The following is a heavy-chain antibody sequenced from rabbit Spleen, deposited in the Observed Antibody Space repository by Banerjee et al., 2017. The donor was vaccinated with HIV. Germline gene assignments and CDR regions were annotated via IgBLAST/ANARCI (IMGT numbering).Heavy chain of an antibody. Sequence: SLEESGGGLVKPGASLTFTCKASGFSFNSGYDMCWVRQAPGKGLEWIACIYAGSSGSTYSATWAKGRFTSSKTSSTTVTLQMTSLTVADTATYFCARDTGTSFSTYGMDLWGPGTLVTVS. CDR3: ARDTGTSFSTYGMDL. CDR1: GFSFNSGYD. CDR2: IYAGSSGST. J-gene: IGHJ6*01. V-gene: IGHV1S40*01. D-gene: IGHD8-1*01.